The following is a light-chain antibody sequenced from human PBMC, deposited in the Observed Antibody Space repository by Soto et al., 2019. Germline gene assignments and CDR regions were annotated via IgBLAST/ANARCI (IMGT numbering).Light chain of an antibody. V-gene: IGLV2-14*01. CDR1: SSDVGGYNY. CDR2: EVS. CDR3: SSYTSSRTGV. Sequence: QSALTQPASMSGSPGQSITISCTGTSSDVGGYNYVSWYQQHPGKAPKLMIYEVSNRPSGVSNRFSGSKSGNTASLTISGLQAEDEADYYCSSYTSSRTGVFGTGTKVTVL. J-gene: IGLJ1*01.